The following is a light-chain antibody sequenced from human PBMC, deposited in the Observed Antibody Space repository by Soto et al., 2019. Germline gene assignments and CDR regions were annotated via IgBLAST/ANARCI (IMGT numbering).Light chain of an antibody. Sequence: QSALTQPASVSGSPGQSITISCTGTSSDVGGYNYVSWYQQHPGKAPKLMIYDVSNRPSGVSNRFSGSKSGNTASLTISGLQADDEADYYCSSYTSSNVVFGGGTKVTVL. CDR3: SSYTSSNVV. J-gene: IGLJ2*01. CDR1: SSDVGGYNY. V-gene: IGLV2-14*01. CDR2: DVS.